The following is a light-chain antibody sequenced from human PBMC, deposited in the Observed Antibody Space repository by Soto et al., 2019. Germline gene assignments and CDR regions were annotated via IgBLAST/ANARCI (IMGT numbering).Light chain of an antibody. CDR1: QSIRSW. CDR3: QQYNSYPLT. V-gene: IGKV1-5*03. J-gene: IGKJ4*01. CDR2: KAS. Sequence: DIQMTQSPSTLSASVGDRVTXXXXASQSIRSWLAWYQQKPGKAPKLLIYKASSLGSGVPSRFSGSGSGTEFTLTISSLQPDDFATYYCQQYNSYPLTFGGGTKVDI.